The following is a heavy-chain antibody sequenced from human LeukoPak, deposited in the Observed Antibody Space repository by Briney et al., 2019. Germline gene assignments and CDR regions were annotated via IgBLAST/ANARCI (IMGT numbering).Heavy chain of an antibody. CDR1: GITFSRYG. J-gene: IGHJ4*02. CDR2: IRYDGSNK. D-gene: IGHD3-16*01. V-gene: IGHV3-30*02. Sequence: PGGSLRLSCAASGITFSRYGMHWVRQAPGKGLEWVAFIRYDGSNKYYADSVKGRFTISRDNAKNTLYLQMNSLRAEDTAVYYCARVRWGGLYYFDYWGQGTLVTVSS. CDR3: ARVRWGGLYYFDY.